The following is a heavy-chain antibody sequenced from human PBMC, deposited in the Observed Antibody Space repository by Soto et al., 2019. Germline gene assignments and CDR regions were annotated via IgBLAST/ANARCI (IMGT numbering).Heavy chain of an antibody. D-gene: IGHD2-2*01. CDR1: GGSISGSSYY. CDR3: ARRPYCISTSCYGDNWFDL. J-gene: IGHJ5*02. CDR2: IYYSGAA. V-gene: IGHV4-39*01. Sequence: SETLSLTCTVSGGSISGSSYYWGWIRQPPGKGLEWIGTIYYSGAAYYNPSLQSRVTISVDTSSNQFSMKLNSVTAADTAVYYCARRPYCISTSCYGDNWFDLWGQGTLVNVSS.